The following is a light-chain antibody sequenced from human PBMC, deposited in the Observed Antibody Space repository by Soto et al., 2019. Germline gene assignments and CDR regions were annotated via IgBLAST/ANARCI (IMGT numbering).Light chain of an antibody. CDR2: GAS. Sequence: LALAQSPSALSLSPGERATLSCRASQSVSSIYLAWYQQKPGQAPRLLIYGASSRATGIPDRFSGSGSGTDFTLTISRLEPEDFAVYYCQQYGSSRWTFGQGTKVDIK. CDR3: QQYGSSRWT. V-gene: IGKV3-20*01. J-gene: IGKJ1*01. CDR1: QSVSSIY.